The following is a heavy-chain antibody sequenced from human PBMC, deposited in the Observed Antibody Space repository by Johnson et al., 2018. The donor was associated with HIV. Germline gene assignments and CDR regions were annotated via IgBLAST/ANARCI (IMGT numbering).Heavy chain of an antibody. Sequence: VQLVESGGGVVQPGGSLRLSCAASGFTFNNYDMPWLRQAPGKGRQRVAFIRYAVLYKYYADSVKGRFTISRDNPKNSLYLQMNSLRAEDTAVYYCARAGKSAFDIWGQGTMVTVAS. CDR3: ARAGKSAFDI. V-gene: IGHV3-30*02. CDR1: GFTFNNYD. CDR2: IRYAVLYK. J-gene: IGHJ3*02.